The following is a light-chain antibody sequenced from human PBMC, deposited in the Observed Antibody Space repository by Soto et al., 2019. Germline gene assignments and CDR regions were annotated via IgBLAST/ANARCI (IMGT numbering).Light chain of an antibody. Sequence: QSVLTQPASVSGSPGQSITISCTGTRKDVGGYNYVSWYQQHPGKAPKLMIYDVSNRPSGVSNRFSGSKSGNTASLTISGLQAEDEADYYCSSYTSSSTRVFGTGTKVTV. V-gene: IGLV2-14*01. CDR1: RKDVGGYNY. CDR2: DVS. CDR3: SSYTSSSTRV. J-gene: IGLJ1*01.